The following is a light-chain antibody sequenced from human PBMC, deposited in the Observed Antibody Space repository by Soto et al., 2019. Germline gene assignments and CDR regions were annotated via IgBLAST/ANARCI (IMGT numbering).Light chain of an antibody. CDR2: DAS. CDR1: QSVSSY. CDR3: QQRSNWPPLT. V-gene: IGKV3-11*01. Sequence: EIVLTQSPATLSLSPGERATLSCRASQSVSSYLAWYQQKPGQAPRLLIYDASNRATGIPARFSGSGSGTDFTLTISRPEPEDFAVYYCQQRSNWPPLTFGGGTKVEIK. J-gene: IGKJ4*01.